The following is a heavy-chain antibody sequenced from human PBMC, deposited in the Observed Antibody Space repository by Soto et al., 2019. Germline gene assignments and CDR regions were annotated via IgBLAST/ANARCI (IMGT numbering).Heavy chain of an antibody. D-gene: IGHD3-22*01. CDR3: AHSLYHYDNSCHYTSWYFDL. V-gene: IGHV2-5*02. CDR1: GFSLETSGMG. CDR2: IYWDDDK. Sequence: QITLKESGPTLVKPTQTLTLTCTFSGFSLETSGMGMSWIRQPPGQALEWLALIYWDDDKRYSPSLKNRLTSNMDTSKNQVVLTLTNVEAVDTATYYCAHSLYHYDNSCHYTSWYFDLWGRGTLVTVSS. J-gene: IGHJ2*01.